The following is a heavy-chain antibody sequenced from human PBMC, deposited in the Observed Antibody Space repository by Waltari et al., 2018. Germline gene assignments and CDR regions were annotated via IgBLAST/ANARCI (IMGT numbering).Heavy chain of an antibody. V-gene: IGHV1-18*01. CDR3: ARQNSGWYDY. CDR2: ISAYNGNT. Sequence: QVQLVQSGAEVKKPGASVRVSCRASGYTFTMFGLSWVRQAPGQGLEWMGWISAYNGNTDYAQIIQGRVTMTTDTSTNTAYMELTGLRSDDTAIYYCARQNSGWYDYWGQGTLVTVSS. CDR1: GYTFTMFG. J-gene: IGHJ4*02. D-gene: IGHD6-19*01.